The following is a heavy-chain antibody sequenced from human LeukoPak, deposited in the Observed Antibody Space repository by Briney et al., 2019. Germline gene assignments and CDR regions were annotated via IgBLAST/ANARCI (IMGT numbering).Heavy chain of an antibody. Sequence: GGSLRLSCAASGFTFSDYFMSWIRQPPGKGLEWVSDISTSGTTMFYADSVRGRFTVSRDDAKNSLYLQMTSLRAEDTATYYCARFQYSSTWYVAEHWGQGTLVTVSS. V-gene: IGHV3-11*01. CDR3: ARFQYSSTWYVAEH. CDR2: ISTSGTTM. J-gene: IGHJ1*01. D-gene: IGHD6-13*01. CDR1: GFTFSDYF.